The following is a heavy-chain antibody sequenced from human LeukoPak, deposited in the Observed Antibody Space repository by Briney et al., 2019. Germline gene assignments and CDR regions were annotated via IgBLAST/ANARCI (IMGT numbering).Heavy chain of an antibody. CDR2: IYHSGST. J-gene: IGHJ4*02. D-gene: IGHD6-13*01. V-gene: IGHV4-38-2*01. Sequence: SETLSLTCAVSGYSISSGYYWGWLRPPPGKGLEWIGSIYHSGSTYYHPSLKSRVTITVDTSKNQFSLKLSSVAAADTAVYYCARGSFGIAAAGTQYFDYWGQGTLVTVSS. CDR1: GYSISSGYY. CDR3: ARGSFGIAAAGTQYFDY.